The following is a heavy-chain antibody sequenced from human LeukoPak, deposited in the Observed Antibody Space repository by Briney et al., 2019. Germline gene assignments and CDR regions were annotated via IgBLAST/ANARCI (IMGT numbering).Heavy chain of an antibody. CDR2: INSDGSST. J-gene: IGHJ5*02. CDR3: ARGLRVNWFDP. Sequence: PGGSLSLSXXASGFTFSSYWMHWVRQAPGKGLGWVSRINSDGSSTSYADSVKGRFTISRDNAKNTLYLQMNSLRAEDTAVYYCARGLRVNWFDPWGQGTLVTVSS. CDR1: GFTFSSYW. V-gene: IGHV3-74*01.